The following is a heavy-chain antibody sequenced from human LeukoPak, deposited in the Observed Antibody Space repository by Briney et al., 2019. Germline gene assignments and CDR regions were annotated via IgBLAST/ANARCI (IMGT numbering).Heavy chain of an antibody. CDR1: GFTFTSSA. D-gene: IGHD1-1*01. Sequence: SVKVSCKASGFTFTSSAMQWVRRARGQRLEWIGWIVVGSGNTNYAQKFQERVTITRDMSTSTAYMELSSLRSEDTAVYYCAASSRYTSTPFDYWGQGTLVTVSS. V-gene: IGHV1-58*02. CDR2: IVVGSGNT. J-gene: IGHJ4*02. CDR3: AASSRYTSTPFDY.